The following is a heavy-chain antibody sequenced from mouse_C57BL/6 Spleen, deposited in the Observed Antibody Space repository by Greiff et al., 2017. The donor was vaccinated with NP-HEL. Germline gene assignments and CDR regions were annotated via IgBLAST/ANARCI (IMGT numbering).Heavy chain of an antibody. CDR3: ARDLLLRGDYFDY. CDR1: GYTFTSYW. J-gene: IGHJ2*01. D-gene: IGHD1-1*01. Sequence: VQLQQPGAELVMPGASVKLSCKASGYTFTSYWMHWVKQRPGQGLEWIGEIDPSDSYTNYNQKFKGKSTLTVDKSSSTAYMQLSSLTSEDSAVYYCARDLLLRGDYFDYWGQGTTLTVSS. CDR2: IDPSDSYT. V-gene: IGHV1-69*01.